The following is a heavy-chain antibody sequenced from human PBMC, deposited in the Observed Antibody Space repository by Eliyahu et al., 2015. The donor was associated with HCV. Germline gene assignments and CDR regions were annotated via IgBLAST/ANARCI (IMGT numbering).Heavy chain of an antibody. J-gene: IGHJ5*02. CDR2: INPNXGGT. D-gene: IGHD4-17*01. CDR3: ARDNVGFEGPYGVHRFGP. V-gene: IGHV1-2*02. Sequence: WVRQAPGQGLEWMGXINPNXGGTNYAQKFQGRVTMTRDTAXSTAYMELSXLRSHETAVYXXARDNVGFEGPYGVHRFGPWGQGTLVTVSS.